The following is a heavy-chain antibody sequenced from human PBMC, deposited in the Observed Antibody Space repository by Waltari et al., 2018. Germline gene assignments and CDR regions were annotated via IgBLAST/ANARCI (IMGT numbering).Heavy chain of an antibody. CDR3: AAIAVAGPDINFDY. D-gene: IGHD6-19*01. J-gene: IGHJ4*02. CDR1: GFTFSSYS. CDR2: ISSSSSYI. Sequence: EVQLVESGGGLVKPGGSLRLSCAASGFTFSSYSMNWVRQAPGKGLEWVSSISSSSSYIYYADSVKCRFTISRDNAKNSLYLQMNSLRAEDTAVYYCAAIAVAGPDINFDYWGQGTLVTVSS. V-gene: IGHV3-21*01.